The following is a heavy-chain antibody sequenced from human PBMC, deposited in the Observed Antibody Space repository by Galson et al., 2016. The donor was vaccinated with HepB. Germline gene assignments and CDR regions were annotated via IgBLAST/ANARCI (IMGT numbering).Heavy chain of an antibody. CDR1: GDSVSSSTSA. J-gene: IGHJ6*02. CDR3: ARENPPPDDYVWGTYRYNYYYGIDV. Sequence: CAISGDSVSSSTSAWNWIRQSPSRGLEWLGRTYYRSKWYTDYAVSVKSRITINPDTSKNQFSLQLDSVTPEDTAVYYCARENPPPDDYVWGTYRYNYYYGIDVWGQGITVTVSS. D-gene: IGHD3-16*02. V-gene: IGHV6-1*01. CDR2: TYYRSKWYT.